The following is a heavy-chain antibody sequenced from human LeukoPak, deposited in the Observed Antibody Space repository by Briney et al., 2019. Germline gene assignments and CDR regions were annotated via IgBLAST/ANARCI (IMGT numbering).Heavy chain of an antibody. D-gene: IGHD5-18*01. CDR2: ISYDGSNK. J-gene: IGHJ4*02. CDR3: ARDRYSYGCFDY. Sequence: GGSLRLSCAASGFTFSSYAMHWVRQAPGEGLEWVAVISYDGSNKYYADSVKGRFTISRDNSKNTLYLQMNSLRAEDTAVYYCARDRYSYGCFDYWGQGTLVTV. V-gene: IGHV3-30-3*01. CDR1: GFTFSSYA.